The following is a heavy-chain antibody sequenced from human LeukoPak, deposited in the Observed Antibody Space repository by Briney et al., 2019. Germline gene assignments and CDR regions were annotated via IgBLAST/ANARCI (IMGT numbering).Heavy chain of an antibody. J-gene: IGHJ5*02. CDR2: ISAYNGNT. CDR1: GYTFTSYG. CDR3: ARVSLAYYDSSGYYGGDWFDP. D-gene: IGHD3-22*01. Sequence: ASVKVSCKASGYTFTSYGISWVRQAPGQGLEWMGWISAYNGNTNYAQKLQGRVTMTTDTSTSTAYMELRSLRSDDTAVYYCARVSLAYYDSSGYYGGDWFDPWGQGTLVTVS. V-gene: IGHV1-18*01.